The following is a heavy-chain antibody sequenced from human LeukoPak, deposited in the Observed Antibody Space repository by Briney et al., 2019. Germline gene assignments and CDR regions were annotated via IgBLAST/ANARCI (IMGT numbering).Heavy chain of an antibody. V-gene: IGHV3-20*04. Sequence: GGSLRLSCAASGLTFDDYGMSWVRQAPGKGLEWVSGINWNGGSTGYADSVKGRFTISRDNAKNSLYLQMNSLRAEDTALYYCAREGQSGTYYYGSGSYYLDYWGQGTLVTVSS. CDR1: GLTFDDYG. CDR3: AREGQSGTYYYGSGSYYLDY. J-gene: IGHJ4*02. CDR2: INWNGGST. D-gene: IGHD3-10*01.